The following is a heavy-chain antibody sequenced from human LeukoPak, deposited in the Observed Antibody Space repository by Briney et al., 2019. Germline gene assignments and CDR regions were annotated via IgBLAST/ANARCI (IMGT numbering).Heavy chain of an antibody. J-gene: IGHJ4*02. D-gene: IGHD1-1*01. Sequence: SETLSLTCSVSGDSNSLYYWSWIRQPPGKGLEWIGYIYYSGSTNYNPSLKSRVIISVDTSKNQFSLKLSSVTAADTAVYYCARNRHNLNYWGQGTPVSVSS. V-gene: IGHV4-59*01. CDR2: IYYSGST. CDR3: ARNRHNLNY. CDR1: GDSNSLYY.